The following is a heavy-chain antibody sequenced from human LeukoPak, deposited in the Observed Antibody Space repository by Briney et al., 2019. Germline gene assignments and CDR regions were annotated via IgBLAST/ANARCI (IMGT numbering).Heavy chain of an antibody. Sequence: SAGSLRLSCAASGFTFSTYWMLWVPPAPGQGLVWVSHINTDGNSTTYADSVKGSFTVSRDNAKNTLYLQMNSLRAKDTAVYYCARELASGDWGQGTLVSVSS. CDR1: GFTFSTYW. J-gene: IGHJ4*02. CDR2: INTDGNST. D-gene: IGHD6-13*01. CDR3: ARELASGD. V-gene: IGHV3-74*01.